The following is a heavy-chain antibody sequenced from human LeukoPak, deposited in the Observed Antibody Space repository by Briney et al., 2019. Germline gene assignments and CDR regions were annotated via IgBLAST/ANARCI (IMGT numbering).Heavy chain of an antibody. V-gene: IGHV3-23*01. D-gene: IGHD3-22*01. CDR1: GFTFSSYA. CDR2: ISGSGGST. CDR3: AKTTMIVATRWFDP. J-gene: IGHJ5*02. Sequence: PGGSLRLSCAASGFTFSSYAMSWVHQAPGKGLEWVSAISGSGGSTYYADSVKGRFTISRGNSKNTLYLQMNSLRAEDTAVYYCAKTTMIVATRWFDPWGQGTLVTVSS.